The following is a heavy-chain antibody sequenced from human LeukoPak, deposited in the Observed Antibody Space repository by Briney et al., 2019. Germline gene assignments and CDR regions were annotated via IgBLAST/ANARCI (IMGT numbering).Heavy chain of an antibody. D-gene: IGHD3-22*01. CDR3: ARAVDSSGFSSFQY. Sequence: SETLSLTCTVSGHSIINSYYWGWIRQPPGKGLEWIGSIYHTGSTYYNPSLKSRVTISVDTSKNQFSLKLNSVTAADTAVYYCARAVDSSGFSSFQYWGQGTLVTVSS. J-gene: IGHJ1*01. CDR1: GHSIINSYY. CDR2: IYHTGST. V-gene: IGHV4-38-2*02.